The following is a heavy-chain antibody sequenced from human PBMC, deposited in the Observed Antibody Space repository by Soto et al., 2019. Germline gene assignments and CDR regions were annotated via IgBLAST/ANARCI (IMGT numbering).Heavy chain of an antibody. CDR1: GYTFTTYY. V-gene: IGHV1-46*01. CDR3: ARGIVGATIEY. D-gene: IGHD1-26*01. J-gene: IGHJ4*02. Sequence: ASVKVSCKASGYTFTTYYMHWVRQAPGQGLEWMGIINPSGGSTRYAQKFQGRVTMTRDTSTSTVYMELSSLKSEDTAVYYCARGIVGATIEYWGQGTLVTVSS. CDR2: INPSGGST.